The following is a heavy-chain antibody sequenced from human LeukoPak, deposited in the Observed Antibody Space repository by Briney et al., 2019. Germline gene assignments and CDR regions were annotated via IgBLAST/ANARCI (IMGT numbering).Heavy chain of an antibody. Sequence: PSETLSLTCTVSGGSISSYYWSWIRQPPGKGLEWIGYIYYSGSTNYNPSLKSRVTISVDTSKNQFSLKLSSVTAADTAVYYCARHGGYDHFDYWGQGTLVTVSS. J-gene: IGHJ4*02. CDR2: IYYSGST. D-gene: IGHD5-12*01. V-gene: IGHV4-59*08. CDR3: ARHGGYDHFDY. CDR1: GGSISSYY.